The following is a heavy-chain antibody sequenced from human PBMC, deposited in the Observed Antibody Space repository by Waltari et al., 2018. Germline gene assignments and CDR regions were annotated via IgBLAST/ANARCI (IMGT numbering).Heavy chain of an antibody. CDR2: INGGGDDA. CDR1: AFTFSNYD. J-gene: IGHJ6*02. D-gene: IGHD3-3*01. V-gene: IGHV3-23*01. Sequence: EVQLLESGGGFVQPGGSLRLSCAASAFTFSNYDMRWVRQAPGKGLEWVSHINGGGDDAIYRDSVKGRFTISRDNSKNTLYLQMNSLTAEDTAVYYCAKGRDSRSGYLHHRTMDVWGQGTTVIVSS. CDR3: AKGRDSRSGYLHHRTMDV.